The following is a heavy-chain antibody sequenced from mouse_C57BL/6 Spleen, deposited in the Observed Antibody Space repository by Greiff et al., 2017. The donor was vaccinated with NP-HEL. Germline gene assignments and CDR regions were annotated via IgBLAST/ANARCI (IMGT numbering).Heavy chain of an antibody. CDR3: ARRGIYYYGNYAMDY. J-gene: IGHJ4*01. D-gene: IGHD1-1*01. CDR2: IDPSDSYT. Sequence: QFQLQQPGAELVMPGASVKLSCKASGYTFTSYWMHWVKQRPGQGLEWIGEIDPSDSYTNYNQKFKGKSTLTVDKSSSTAYMQLSSLTSEDSAVYYCARRGIYYYGNYAMDYWGQGTSVTVSS. V-gene: IGHV1-69*01. CDR1: GYTFTSYW.